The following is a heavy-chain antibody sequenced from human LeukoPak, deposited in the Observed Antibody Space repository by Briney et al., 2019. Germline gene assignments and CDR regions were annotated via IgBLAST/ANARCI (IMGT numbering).Heavy chain of an antibody. CDR3: ARVWCSGGSCYSSRGAFDI. V-gene: IGHV1-69*13. CDR1: GGTFSSNT. Sequence: SVKVSCKASGGTFSSNTISWVRQAPGQGLECMGGIIPIFGTANYAQKFQGRVTITADESTSTAYMELSSLRYEDTAVYYCARVWCSGGSCYSSRGAFDIWGQGTLVTVSS. CDR2: IIPIFGTA. J-gene: IGHJ4*02. D-gene: IGHD2-15*01.